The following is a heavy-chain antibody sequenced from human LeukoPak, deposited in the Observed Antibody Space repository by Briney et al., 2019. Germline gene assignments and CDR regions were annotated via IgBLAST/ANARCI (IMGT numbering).Heavy chain of an antibody. D-gene: IGHD3-22*01. CDR2: IIPIFGTA. V-gene: IGHV1-69*05. CDR3: ARDHYYDSSGLLKI. J-gene: IGHJ4*02. Sequence: SVKVSCKASGGTFSSYTISWVRQPPGQGLEWMGRIIPIFGTANYAQKFQGRVTITTDESTSTAYMELSSLRSEDTAVYYCARDHYYDSSGLLKIWGQGTLVTVSS. CDR1: GGTFSSYT.